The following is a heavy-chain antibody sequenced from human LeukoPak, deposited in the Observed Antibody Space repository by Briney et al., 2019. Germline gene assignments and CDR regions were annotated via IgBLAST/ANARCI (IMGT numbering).Heavy chain of an antibody. CDR1: GFAFSSYG. D-gene: IGHD1-14*01. CDR3: ARGTGFDY. J-gene: IGHJ4*02. CDR2: IWYDGSNK. Sequence: GRSLRLSCAASGFAFSSYGMHWVRQAPGKGLEWVAVIWYDGSNKYYAGSVKGRFTISRDNSKNTLYLQMNSLRAEDTAVYYCARGTGFDYWGQGTLVTVSS. V-gene: IGHV3-33*01.